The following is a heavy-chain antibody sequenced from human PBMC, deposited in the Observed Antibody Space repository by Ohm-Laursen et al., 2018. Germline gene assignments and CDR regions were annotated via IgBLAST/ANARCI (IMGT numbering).Heavy chain of an antibody. CDR3: AREGTGGYGMDV. V-gene: IGHV3-11*01. CDR2: ISSSSTTI. J-gene: IGHJ6*02. CDR1: GFTFSDYY. Sequence: SLRLSCAASGFTFSDYYMSWFRQAPGKGLEWVSYISSSSTTIYHADSVRGRFTISRDNAKNSLYLQMNSLRAEDTAVYYCAREGTGGYGMDVWGQGTTVTVSS.